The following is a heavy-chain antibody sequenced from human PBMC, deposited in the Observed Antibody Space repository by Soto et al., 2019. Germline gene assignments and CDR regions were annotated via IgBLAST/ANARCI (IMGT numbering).Heavy chain of an antibody. CDR3: ARTGYDRSGYFVEYYFDY. V-gene: IGHV3-30-3*01. J-gene: IGHJ4*02. CDR1: GFTFSKYA. CDR2: ISNDGSNP. D-gene: IGHD3-22*01. Sequence: PGESLKISCAASGFTFSKYAMHWVRQARGTGLEWVAVISNDGSNPYYADSVKGRFTISRDNSKNTLYLQMNSLREEDTAVYYCARTGYDRSGYFVEYYFDYWGQGTLVTVS.